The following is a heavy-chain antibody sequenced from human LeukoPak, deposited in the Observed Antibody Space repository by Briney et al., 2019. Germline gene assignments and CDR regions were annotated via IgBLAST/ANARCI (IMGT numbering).Heavy chain of an antibody. Sequence: GGSLRLSCAASGFTFDDYGMSWVRQAPGKGLEWVSGINWNGGSTDYADSVKGRFTISRDNANNSLYLQMNSLRAEDAALYHCAREGKDGQLLSIPFDYWGQGTLATVSS. CDR1: GFTFDDYG. V-gene: IGHV3-20*01. CDR3: AREGKDGQLLSIPFDY. J-gene: IGHJ4*02. CDR2: INWNGGST. D-gene: IGHD2-2*01.